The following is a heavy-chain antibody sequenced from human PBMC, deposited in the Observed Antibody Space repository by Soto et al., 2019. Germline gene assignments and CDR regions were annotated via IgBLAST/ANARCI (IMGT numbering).Heavy chain of an antibody. D-gene: IGHD4-17*01. V-gene: IGHV1-3*01. J-gene: IGHJ6*02. Sequence: GASVKVSCKASGYTFTSYAMHWVRQAPGQRLEWMGWINAGNGNTKYSQKFQGRVTITRDTSASTAYMELSSLRSEDTAVYYCARGPDRRDYSDYVPLYYYYYGMDVWGQGTTVTVSS. CDR3: ARGPDRRDYSDYVPLYYYYYGMDV. CDR1: GYTFTSYA. CDR2: INAGNGNT.